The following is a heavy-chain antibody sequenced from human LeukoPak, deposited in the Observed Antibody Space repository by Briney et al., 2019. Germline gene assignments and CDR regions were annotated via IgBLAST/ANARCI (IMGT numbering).Heavy chain of an antibody. CDR1: GFTFSRYW. D-gene: IGHD3/OR15-3a*01. CDR3: VLDLFSSFAFDI. V-gene: IGHV3-74*01. J-gene: IGHJ3*02. Sequence: PGGSLRLSCAASGFTFSRYWMHWVRQAPGKGLLWVSRINSDGSSTYYADSVKGRFTTSRDNAKNALHLQMNSLKAEDTAVYYCVLDLFSSFAFDIWGQGTMVTVSS. CDR2: INSDGSST.